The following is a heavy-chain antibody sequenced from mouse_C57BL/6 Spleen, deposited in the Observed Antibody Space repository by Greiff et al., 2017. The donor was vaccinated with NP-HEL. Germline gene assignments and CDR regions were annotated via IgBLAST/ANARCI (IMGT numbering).Heavy chain of an antibody. CDR3: ARVNHGGYFDV. V-gene: IGHV1-22*01. Sequence: EVKLQESGPELVKPGASVKMSCKASGYTFTDYNMHWVKQSHGKSLEWIGYINPNNGGTSYNQKFKGKATLTVNKSSSTAYMELRSLTSEDSAVYYCARVNHGGYFDVWGTGTTVTVSS. CDR1: GYTFTDYN. J-gene: IGHJ1*03. CDR2: INPNNGGT.